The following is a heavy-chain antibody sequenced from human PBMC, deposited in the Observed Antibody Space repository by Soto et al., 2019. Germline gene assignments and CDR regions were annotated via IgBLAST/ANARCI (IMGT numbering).Heavy chain of an antibody. V-gene: IGHV1-18*01. CDR1: GYTFGSYA. CDR2: ISAYNGKT. Sequence: QVQLVQSGAEVKKPGASVKVSCKATGYTFGSYAMIWVRQAPGQGLEGMGYISAYNGKTNYAQKLQGRVTMATDTSTSTAYVELTSLRSDDTAVYYCAREIWSSSGPQNFFDYWGQGTLVTVSS. D-gene: IGHD6-25*01. J-gene: IGHJ4*02. CDR3: AREIWSSSGPQNFFDY.